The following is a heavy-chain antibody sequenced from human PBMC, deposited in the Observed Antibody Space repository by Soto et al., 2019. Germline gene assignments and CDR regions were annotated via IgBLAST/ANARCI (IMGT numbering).Heavy chain of an antibody. CDR3: ARDRQSSGWLDAFDV. V-gene: IGHV3-53*04. J-gene: IGHJ3*01. CDR2: IFTGGST. CDR1: GFTVSSNY. Sequence: GGSLRLSCAASGFTVSSNYMSWVRQAPGKGLEWVSVIFTGGSTYYADSVKGRFTISRHSSMNTVYLQMDSLRAEDTAVYYCARDRQSSGWLDAFDVWGQGTMVTVSS. D-gene: IGHD6-19*01.